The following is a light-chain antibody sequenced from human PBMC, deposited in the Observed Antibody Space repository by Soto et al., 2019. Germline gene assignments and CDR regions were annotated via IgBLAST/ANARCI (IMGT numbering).Light chain of an antibody. CDR2: GNS. CDR1: SSNIGAGYD. Sequence: QAVVTQPPSVSRTPGQRVTISCTRSSSNIGAGYDVHWYQLLPGTAPKLLIYGNSNRPSGVPDRFSGSKSGTSASLAITGLQAEDEADYYCQSYDSSLSGSVVFGGGTKLTVL. V-gene: IGLV1-40*01. J-gene: IGLJ2*01. CDR3: QSYDSSLSGSVV.